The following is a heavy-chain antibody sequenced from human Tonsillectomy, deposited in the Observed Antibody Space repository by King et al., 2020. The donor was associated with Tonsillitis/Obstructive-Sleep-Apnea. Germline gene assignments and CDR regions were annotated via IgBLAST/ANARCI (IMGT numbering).Heavy chain of an antibody. Sequence: QLVQSGGGLVQPGGSLRLSCAASGFTFSSYAMHWVRQAPGKGLEYVSAISSNGGSTYYANSVRGRFTISRDNSKNTLYLQMGSLRAEDMTVYYCARGRAQTTLTDAGVDYSHYGMDVWGQGTTVTVSS. V-gene: IGHV3-64*01. CDR2: ISSNGGST. D-gene: IGHD4-11*01. CDR3: ARGRAQTTLTDAGVDYSHYGMDV. J-gene: IGHJ6*02. CDR1: GFTFSSYA.